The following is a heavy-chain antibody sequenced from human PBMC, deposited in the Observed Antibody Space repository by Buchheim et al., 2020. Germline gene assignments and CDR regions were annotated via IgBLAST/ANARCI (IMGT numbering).Heavy chain of an antibody. CDR1: GFTFSTYD. CDR2: MSGSGGGT. J-gene: IGHJ4*02. CDR3: AGRHYHDNSGHFSLPDY. D-gene: IGHD3-22*01. V-gene: IGHV3-23*01. Sequence: EVRLLESGGGMVQPGGSLRLSCVASGFTFSTYDMSWVRQGPGKGLEWVSGMSGSGGGTYYADSVKGRFTISRDNFENTLYLQMDSLRADDSAMYYCAGRHYHDNSGHFSLPDYWGQGTL.